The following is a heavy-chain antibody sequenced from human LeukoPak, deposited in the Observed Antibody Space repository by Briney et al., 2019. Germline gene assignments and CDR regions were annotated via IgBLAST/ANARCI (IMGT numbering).Heavy chain of an antibody. V-gene: IGHV3-21*01. CDR1: GFTFSSYS. CDR3: ARDGRGSYPYYYDSSGYHDAFDI. CDR2: ISSSSSYI. D-gene: IGHD3-22*01. J-gene: IGHJ3*02. Sequence: PGGSLRLSCAASGFTFSSYSMNWVRQAPGKGLEWVSSISSSSSYIYYADSVKGRLTISRDNAKNSLYLQMNSLRAEDTAVYYCARDGRGSYPYYYDSSGYHDAFDIWGQGTMVTVSS.